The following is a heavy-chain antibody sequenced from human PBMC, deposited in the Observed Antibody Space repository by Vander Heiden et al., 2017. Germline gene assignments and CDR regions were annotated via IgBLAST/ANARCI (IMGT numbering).Heavy chain of an antibody. CDR3: AREVYSYGKCFDY. D-gene: IGHD5-18*01. Sequence: QVQLVESGGGVVQPGRSLRLSCAASGFTFSSYGMHWVRQAPGKGLEWVAVISYDGSNKYYADYVKGRFTISRDNSKNTLYLQMNSLRAEDTAVYYCAREVYSYGKCFDYWGQGTLVTVSS. CDR2: ISYDGSNK. V-gene: IGHV3-30*03. J-gene: IGHJ4*02. CDR1: GFTFSSYG.